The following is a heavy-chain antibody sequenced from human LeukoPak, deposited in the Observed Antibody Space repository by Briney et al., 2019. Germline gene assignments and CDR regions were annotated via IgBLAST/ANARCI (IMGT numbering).Heavy chain of an antibody. Sequence: PSETLSLTCTVSGASISDYYWSWIRQPPGKGLEWIGYIYYTGTTKYNPSLTSRVTISVDTSKSQFSLKLSSVTAADTAVYYCARDHDSSGLRYFDLWGRGTLVTVSS. D-gene: IGHD3-22*01. CDR3: ARDHDSSGLRYFDL. CDR2: IYYTGTT. CDR1: GASISDYY. V-gene: IGHV4-59*01. J-gene: IGHJ2*01.